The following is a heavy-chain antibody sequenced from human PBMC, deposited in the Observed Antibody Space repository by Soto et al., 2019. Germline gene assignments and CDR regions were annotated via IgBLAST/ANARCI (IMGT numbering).Heavy chain of an antibody. Sequence: QMPLVQSGPEVKKPGTSVKVSCKASGFTFTSSAVQWVRQARGQRLEWIGWIVVGSGNTNYAQKFQERVTITRDMSTSTAYMELSSLRSEDTAVYYCAADPADYGDYEYYYYYYGMDVWGQGTTVTVSS. CDR3: AADPADYGDYEYYYYYYGMDV. J-gene: IGHJ6*02. D-gene: IGHD4-17*01. CDR2: IVVGSGNT. V-gene: IGHV1-58*01. CDR1: GFTFTSSA.